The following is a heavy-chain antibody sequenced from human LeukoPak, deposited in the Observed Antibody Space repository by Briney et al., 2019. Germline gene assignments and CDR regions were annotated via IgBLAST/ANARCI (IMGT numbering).Heavy chain of an antibody. D-gene: IGHD3-10*01. V-gene: IGHV3-23*01. J-gene: IGHJ6*02. CDR3: GKKGVAMVREFRGIDV. Sequence: PGGSLSLSCLTSGFTLSTNAMMWVPPAPGKGLEWTSSIGGSGARTYNANSAKGRLTITRENSTNKLYLQRNSLRAEDTAVNYCGKKGVAMVREFRGIDVWGQGTTVTVSS. CDR2: IGGSGART. CDR1: GFTLSTNA.